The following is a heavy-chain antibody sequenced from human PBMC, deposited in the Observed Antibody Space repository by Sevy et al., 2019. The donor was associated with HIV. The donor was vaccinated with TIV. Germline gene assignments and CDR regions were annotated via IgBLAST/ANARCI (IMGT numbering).Heavy chain of an antibody. V-gene: IGHV3-30*14. CDR3: AREFTRWDLHLDY. CDR1: GFAFSTHA. J-gene: IGHJ4*02. Sequence: QLGGSLRLSCVASGFAFSTHAMHWVRQAPDKGLEWVAVISYDGTNKNYADSVKDRFTFSRDNSKNTLYLQLKSLRADDTAVYYCAREFTRWDLHLDYWGQGTLVTVSS. D-gene: IGHD1-26*01. CDR2: ISYDGTNK.